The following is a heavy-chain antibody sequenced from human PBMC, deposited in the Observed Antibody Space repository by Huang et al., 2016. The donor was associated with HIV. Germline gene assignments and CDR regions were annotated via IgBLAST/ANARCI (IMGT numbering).Heavy chain of an antibody. CDR2: INPKRGGT. J-gene: IGHJ4*02. Sequence: QVQLVQSGAEVKNPGASVRVSCKASGYTFTDSNIHGVRQAPGQGLEWMGWINPKRGGTIYAPRFQGRITMTRDTTISTVHMDLRRIQSDDTAVYFCARDWSFGSSTSPADWGQGTLVTVSS. CDR1: GYTFTDSN. CDR3: ARDWSFGSSTSPAD. V-gene: IGHV1-2*02. D-gene: IGHD6-6*01.